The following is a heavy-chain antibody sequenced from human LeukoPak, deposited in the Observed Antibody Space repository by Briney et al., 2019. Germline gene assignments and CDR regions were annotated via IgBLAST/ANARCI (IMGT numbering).Heavy chain of an antibody. Sequence: ASVKVSCKASGYTFTNYNVYWVRQAPGQGLEWMGWISAYNGNTNYAQKLQGRVTMTTDTSTSTAYMELRSLRSDDTAVYYCARVPGVTIFGVVTPDAFDIWGQGTMVTVSS. CDR3: ARVPGVTIFGVVTPDAFDI. V-gene: IGHV1-18*04. J-gene: IGHJ3*02. CDR2: ISAYNGNT. CDR1: GYTFTNYN. D-gene: IGHD3-3*01.